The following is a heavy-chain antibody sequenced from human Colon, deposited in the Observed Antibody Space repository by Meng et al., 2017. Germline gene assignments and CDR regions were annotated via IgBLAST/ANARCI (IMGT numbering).Heavy chain of an antibody. J-gene: IGHJ4*02. V-gene: IGHV1-2*06. CDR1: GYTLY. D-gene: IGHD2-15*01. CDR3: ARESADGGSFDL. Sequence: QVQLLQSGAEVKKPGASVKVSCKASGYTLYIHWVRLRPGEGLEWMGRINPRTGDTKSAQSFQGRVTMTRDTSTTTFSMDLRSLTTDDSAIYFCARESADGGSFDLWGQGTLVTVSS. CDR2: INPRTGDT.